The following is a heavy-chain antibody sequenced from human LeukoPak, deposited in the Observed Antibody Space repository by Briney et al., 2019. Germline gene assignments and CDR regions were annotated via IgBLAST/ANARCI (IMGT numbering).Heavy chain of an antibody. V-gene: IGHV4-34*01. CDR1: GGSISSYY. Sequence: SETLSLTCTVSGGSISSYYWSWIRQPPGKGPEWIGEINHSGSTNYNPSLKSRVTISVDTSKNQFSLKLSSVTAADTAVYYCARVCGVVTGLINWFDPWGQGTLVTVSS. J-gene: IGHJ5*02. D-gene: IGHD2-21*02. CDR3: ARVCGVVTGLINWFDP. CDR2: INHSGST.